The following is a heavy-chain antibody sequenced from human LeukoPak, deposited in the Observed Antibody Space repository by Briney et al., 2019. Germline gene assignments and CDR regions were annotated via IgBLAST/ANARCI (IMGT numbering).Heavy chain of an antibody. CDR2: IYTSGST. CDR1: GGSISSYY. Sequence: SETLSLTCTVSGGSISSYYWNWLRQPAGKGLEWIGRIYTSGSTNYNPSLKSRVTISVDTSKNQFSLKLRSVTAADTAVYYCASNNHRDGYSYGDYYFDYWGQGTLVTVSS. J-gene: IGHJ4*02. D-gene: IGHD5-18*01. V-gene: IGHV4-4*07. CDR3: ASNNHRDGYSYGDYYFDY.